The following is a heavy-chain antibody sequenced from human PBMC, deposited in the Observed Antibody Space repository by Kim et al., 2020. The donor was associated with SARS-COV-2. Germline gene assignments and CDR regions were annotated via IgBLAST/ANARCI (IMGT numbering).Heavy chain of an antibody. CDR1: GGSFSGYY. CDR3: ARGTRQWLSRHYYNDMDV. V-gene: IGHV4-34*01. J-gene: IGHJ6*03. CDR2: INHSGST. D-gene: IGHD6-19*01. Sequence: SETLSLTCAVYGGSFSGYYWSWIRQPPGKGLEWIGEINHSGSTNYNPSLKSRVTISVDTSKNQFSLKLSSVTAADTAVYYCARGTRQWLSRHYYNDMDV.